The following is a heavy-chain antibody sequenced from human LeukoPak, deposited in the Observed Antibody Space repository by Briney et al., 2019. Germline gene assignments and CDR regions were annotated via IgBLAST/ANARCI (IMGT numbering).Heavy chain of an antibody. CDR2: IDPNGGGT. CDR1: GYSFTGSY. CDR3: ARPLSPYQFYFHT. D-gene: IGHD3-16*02. J-gene: IGHJ4*02. Sequence: ASVKVSCKASGYSFTGSYMHWVRQAPGQGLEWMVWIDPNGGGTNYAQQFQGRVTMTRDTSISTAYMELSSLTSDDTAVYYCARPLSPYQFYFHTWGQGTLLTVSS. V-gene: IGHV1-2*02.